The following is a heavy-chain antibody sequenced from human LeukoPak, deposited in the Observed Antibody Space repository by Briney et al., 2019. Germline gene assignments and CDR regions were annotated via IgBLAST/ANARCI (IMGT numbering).Heavy chain of an antibody. CDR1: GYTFTSYG. J-gene: IGHJ4*02. Sequence: ASVKVSCKASGYTFTSYGISWVRQAPGQGLEWMGWISAYNGNTNYAQKLQGRVTMTTDTSTSTAYMELRSLRSDDTAVYYCARDLTPGSGTGTAGFDYWGQGALVTVSS. V-gene: IGHV1-18*01. CDR2: ISAYNGNT. D-gene: IGHD1-1*01. CDR3: ARDLTPGSGTGTAGFDY.